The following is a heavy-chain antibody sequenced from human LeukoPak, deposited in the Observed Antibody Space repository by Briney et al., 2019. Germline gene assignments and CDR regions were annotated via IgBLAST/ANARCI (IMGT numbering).Heavy chain of an antibody. D-gene: IGHD2-2*01. Sequence: GRSLRLSCAASGFTFSSYAMHWVRQAPGQGLEWVAVISYGGSNKYYADSVKGRFTISRDNSKNTLYLQMNSLRAEDTAVYYCARDGIVVVPAAIPSSNWFDPWGQGTLVSVSS. V-gene: IGHV3-30-3*01. J-gene: IGHJ5*02. CDR1: GFTFSSYA. CDR3: ARDGIVVVPAAIPSSNWFDP. CDR2: ISYGGSNK.